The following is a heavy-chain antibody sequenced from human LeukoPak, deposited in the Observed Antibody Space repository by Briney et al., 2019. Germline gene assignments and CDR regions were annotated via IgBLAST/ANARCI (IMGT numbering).Heavy chain of an antibody. CDR3: AKDRRLPWDYFDS. CDR1: GFTFSSYA. CDR2: IDGSGSST. Sequence: GGSLRLSCAASGFTFSSYAMSWFRQAPGRGLEWVSAIDGSGSSTYYADSVKGRFTISRGNSKNTLYLQMNSLRAEDTAIYYCAKDRRLPWDYFDSWGQGTLVTVSS. J-gene: IGHJ4*02. D-gene: IGHD5-12*01. V-gene: IGHV3-23*01.